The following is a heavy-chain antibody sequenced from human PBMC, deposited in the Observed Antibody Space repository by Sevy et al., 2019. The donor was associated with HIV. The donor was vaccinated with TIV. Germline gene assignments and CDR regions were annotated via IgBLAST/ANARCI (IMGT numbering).Heavy chain of an antibody. CDR2: MHHSGRI. CDR3: ARVQRKYYDFWTGFGYVDS. V-gene: IGHV4-59*01. CDR1: GGSMRDYY. Sequence: SDTLSLNCTVSGGSMRDYYWSWIRQSPGKGLEWIGYMHHSGRIDYDPSLKSRVTISMDTSKSHFSLNVRSVTAADTAVYFCARVQRKYYDFWTGFGYVDSWGQGTQVTVSS. J-gene: IGHJ5*01. D-gene: IGHD3-3*01.